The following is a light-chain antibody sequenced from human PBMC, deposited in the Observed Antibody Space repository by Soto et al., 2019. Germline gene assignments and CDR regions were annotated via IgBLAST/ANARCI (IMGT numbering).Light chain of an antibody. CDR3: SSHTSGTTYV. V-gene: IGLV2-14*01. Sequence: QSALTQPASVSGSPGQSITISCTGTSSDVGGYNYVSWYQQHPGKAPKLMLYEVSNRPSGVSNRFSGSKSGNTASLTISGLKAEDEADYYCSSHTSGTTYVFGSGTKLTVL. CDR1: SSDVGGYNY. CDR2: EVS. J-gene: IGLJ1*01.